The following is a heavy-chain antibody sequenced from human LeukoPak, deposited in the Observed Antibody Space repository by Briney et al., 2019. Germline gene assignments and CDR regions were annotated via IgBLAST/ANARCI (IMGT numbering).Heavy chain of an antibody. CDR3: AKEYCSGGSCYEFDY. CDR1: GFTFSSYV. J-gene: IGHJ4*02. CDR2: ISYDGSNK. D-gene: IGHD2-15*01. Sequence: QSGGSLRLSCAASGFTFSSYVMHWVRQAPGKGLEWVAVISYDGSNKYYADSVKGRFTISRDNSKNTLYLQMNSLRAEDTAVYYCAKEYCSGGSCYEFDYWGQGTLVTVSS. V-gene: IGHV3-30*18.